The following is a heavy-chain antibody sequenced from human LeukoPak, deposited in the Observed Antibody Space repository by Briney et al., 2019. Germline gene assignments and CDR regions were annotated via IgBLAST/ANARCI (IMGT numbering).Heavy chain of an antibody. CDR2: ISSSSSYI. V-gene: IGHV3-21*01. CDR3: ARGGYYYDSSGYY. CDR1: GFTFSTYA. D-gene: IGHD3-22*01. J-gene: IGHJ4*02. Sequence: PGGSLRLSCAASGFTFSTYAMTWVRQAPGKGLEWVSSISSSSSYIYYADSVKGRFTISRDNAKNSLYLQMNSLRAEDTAVYYCARGGYYYDSSGYYWGQGTLVTVSS.